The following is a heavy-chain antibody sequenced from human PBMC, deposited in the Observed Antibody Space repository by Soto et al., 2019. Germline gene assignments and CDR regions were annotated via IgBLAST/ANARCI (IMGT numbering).Heavy chain of an antibody. V-gene: IGHV1-69*01. D-gene: IGHD2-2*02. CDR2: IIPIFGTA. CDR1: GGTFSSYA. Sequence: QVQLVQSGAEVKKPGSSVKVSCKASGGTFSSYAISWVRQAPGQGLEWMGGIIPIFGTANYAQKFQGRVTITADESTSTAYMELSSLRSEDTAVYYCARGRYCSSTSCYTGDNLFDPWGQGTLVTVSS. CDR3: ARGRYCSSTSCYTGDNLFDP. J-gene: IGHJ5*02.